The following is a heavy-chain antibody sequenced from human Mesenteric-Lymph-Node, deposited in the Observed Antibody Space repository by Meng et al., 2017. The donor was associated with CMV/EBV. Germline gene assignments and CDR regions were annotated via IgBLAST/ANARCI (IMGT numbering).Heavy chain of an antibody. V-gene: IGHV3-7*01. Sequence: GESLKISCAASGFTFSSYWMSWVRQAPGKGLEWVANIKQDGSEKYYVDSVKGRFTISRDSAKNSLYLQMNSLRAEDTAVYYCARSPTCSSTSCYTDLFRYYFDYWGQGTLVTVSS. CDR3: ARSPTCSSTSCYTDLFRYYFDY. D-gene: IGHD2-2*02. CDR2: IKQDGSEK. J-gene: IGHJ4*02. CDR1: GFTFSSYW.